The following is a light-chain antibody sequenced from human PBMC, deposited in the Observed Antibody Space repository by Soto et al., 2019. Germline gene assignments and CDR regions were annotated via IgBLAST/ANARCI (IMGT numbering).Light chain of an antibody. CDR3: QQYNSQST. CDR1: QSISSW. V-gene: IGKV1-5*03. CDR2: TAS. Sequence: DIQMPKYPSTLSASVGDRVSVTCRASQSISSWLAWYQQKPGKAPKLLIYTASNLESGVPSRFRGSGSGTEFTLTITSLQPDDFATYYCQQYNSQSTFGQGTKV. J-gene: IGKJ1*01.